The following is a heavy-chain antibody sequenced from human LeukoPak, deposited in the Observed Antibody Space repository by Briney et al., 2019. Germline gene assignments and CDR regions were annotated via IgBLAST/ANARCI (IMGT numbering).Heavy chain of an antibody. J-gene: IGHJ5*02. D-gene: IGHD5-18*01. V-gene: IGHV1-69*05. CDR3: ARGRTWIQPGYWSDP. CDR1: GGTFSSYA. CDR2: IIPIFGTA. Sequence: SVKVSCKASGGTFSSYAISWVRQAPGQGLEWMGRIIPIFGTANYAQKFQGRVTITTDESTSTAYMELSSLRSEDTAVYYCARGRTWIQPGYWSDPWGKGTLVPVSS.